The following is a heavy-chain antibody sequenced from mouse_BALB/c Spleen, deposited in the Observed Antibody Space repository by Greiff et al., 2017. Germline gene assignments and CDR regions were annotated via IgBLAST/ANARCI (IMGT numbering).Heavy chain of an antibody. D-gene: IGHD3-3*01. CDR3: ARDLGGNYAMDY. CDR1: GFTFSSYG. V-gene: IGHV5-6-3*01. CDR2: INSNGGST. Sequence: EVQVVESGGGLVQPGGFLKLSCAASGFTFSSYGMSWVRQTPDKRLELVATINSNGGSTYYPDSVKGRFTISRDNAKNTLYLQMSSLKSEDTAMYYCARDLGGNYAMDYWGQGTSVTVSS. J-gene: IGHJ4*01.